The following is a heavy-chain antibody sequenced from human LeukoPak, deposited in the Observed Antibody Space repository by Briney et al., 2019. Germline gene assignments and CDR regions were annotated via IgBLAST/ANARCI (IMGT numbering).Heavy chain of an antibody. Sequence: GGSLRLSCAASGFTFSTYSMNWVRQAPGRGLEWVSSITSSSSYIYYADSVKGRFTISRDNAKNSLYLQMNSLRAEDTAVYYYARNYYDSSVYLTSFDPWGQGTLVTVSS. D-gene: IGHD3-22*01. CDR3: ARNYYDSSVYLTSFDP. J-gene: IGHJ5*02. V-gene: IGHV3-21*01. CDR1: GFTFSTYS. CDR2: ITSSSSYI.